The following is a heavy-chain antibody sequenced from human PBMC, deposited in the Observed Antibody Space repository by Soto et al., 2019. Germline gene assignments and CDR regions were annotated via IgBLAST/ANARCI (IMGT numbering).Heavy chain of an antibody. J-gene: IGHJ4*02. CDR2: MYPRGGNT. Sequence: GGSLRLSCAASGFTFSSVSMSWVRQAPGRGLEWVSSMYPRGGNTFYADSAKGRFTISRDNSKNTVYLQMNSLRAEDTAVYYCAKDRLSDSGWDIDYWGQGTLVTVSS. CDR3: AKDRLSDSGWDIDY. D-gene: IGHD1-26*01. V-gene: IGHV3-23*01. CDR1: GFTFSSVS.